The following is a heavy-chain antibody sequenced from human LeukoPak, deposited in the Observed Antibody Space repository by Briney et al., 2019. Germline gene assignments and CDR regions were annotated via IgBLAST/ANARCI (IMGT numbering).Heavy chain of an antibody. V-gene: IGHV3-7*01. CDR2: IKQDGSEK. J-gene: IGHJ5*02. CDR1: GFSVSDYW. CDR3: VRDGGTDWYDP. D-gene: IGHD3-16*01. Sequence: GGSLRLFCAASGFSVSDYWMTWVRQAPGKGLEWVANIKQDGSEKTYVDSVKGGFTISRDNAKNSLYLQMNSLRVEATAMYYCVRDGGTDWYDPWGQGTLVTVFS.